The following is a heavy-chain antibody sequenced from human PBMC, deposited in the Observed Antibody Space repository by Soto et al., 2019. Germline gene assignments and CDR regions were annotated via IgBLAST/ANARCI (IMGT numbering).Heavy chain of an antibody. CDR3: ARTIVVVTATPGTYDY. Sequence: GESLKISCNGSGYSFTSYWIGWVRQMPGKGLEWMGIIYPGDSDTRYSPSFQGQVTISADKSISTAYLQWSSLKASDTAMYYCARTIVVVTATPGTYDYWGQGTLVTVSS. D-gene: IGHD2-21*02. V-gene: IGHV5-51*01. CDR2: IYPGDSDT. J-gene: IGHJ4*02. CDR1: GYSFTSYW.